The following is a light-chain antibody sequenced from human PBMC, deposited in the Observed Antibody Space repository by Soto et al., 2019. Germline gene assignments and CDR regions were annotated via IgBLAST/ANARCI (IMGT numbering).Light chain of an antibody. J-gene: IGLJ2*01. CDR2: YDS. V-gene: IGLV3-21*04. CDR1: SIVSKS. Sequence: SYELTQPPSVSVAPGQTASITCGGDSIVSKSVHWNQQKPGQAPVLLIYYDSDRPSGIPERFSGSNSGNTATLTISRVEAGDEADFYCQVWDTTSYQVVFGGGTKLTVL. CDR3: QVWDTTSYQVV.